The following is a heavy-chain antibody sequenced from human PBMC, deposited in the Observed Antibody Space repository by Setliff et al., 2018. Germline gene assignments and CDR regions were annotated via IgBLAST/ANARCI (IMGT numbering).Heavy chain of an antibody. CDR3: AREEGRDLSPQSYYYYMDV. CDR1: GGTFSSYG. CDR2: IMPIFGTT. J-gene: IGHJ6*03. V-gene: IGHV1-69*05. Sequence: SVKVSCKASGGTFSSYGINWVRQAPGRGLEWMGGIMPIFGTTNYAQKFQGRVTITTDKSTSTAYMELSSLTSDDTAVYFCAREEGRDLSPQSYYYYMDVWGKGTTVTVSS.